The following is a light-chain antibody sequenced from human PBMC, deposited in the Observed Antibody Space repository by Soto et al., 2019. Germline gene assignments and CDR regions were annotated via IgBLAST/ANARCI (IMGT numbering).Light chain of an antibody. V-gene: IGLV2-23*02. Sequence: QSVLTQPASVPGSPVQSITISCIGTSSDVGNYELVSWYQQLPGNAPKLIIYEVTKRPSGVPSRFAGSKSGNTASLTISGLLAEDEADYHCSSFAGRSTYVVFGGGTKLTVL. J-gene: IGLJ2*01. CDR2: EVT. CDR1: SSDVGNYEL. CDR3: SSFAGRSTYVV.